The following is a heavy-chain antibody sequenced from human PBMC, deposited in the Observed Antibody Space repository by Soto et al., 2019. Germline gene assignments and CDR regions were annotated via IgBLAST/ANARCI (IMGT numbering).Heavy chain of an antibody. CDR1: GGTFSSYA. CDR3: ARDLRMATISDWYFDL. J-gene: IGHJ2*01. V-gene: IGHV1-69*13. CDR2: IIPIFGTA. D-gene: IGHD5-12*01. Sequence: GASVKGSCKASGGTFSSYAISWVRQAPGQGLEWMGGIIPIFGTANYAQKFQGRVTITADESTSTAYMELSSLRSEDTAVYYCARDLRMATISDWYFDLWGRGTLVTVSS.